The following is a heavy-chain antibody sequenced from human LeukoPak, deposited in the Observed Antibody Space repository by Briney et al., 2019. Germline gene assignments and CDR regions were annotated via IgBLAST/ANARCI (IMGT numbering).Heavy chain of an antibody. Sequence: GGSLRLSCVASGFTFSRHDMHWVRQAPGEGLEWVSAIGTDGATYYPDSLKGRFSIPRENGKNSLYLYMNNLRVGDTATYYCARVTVRNAFDLWGQGTVVTVSS. CDR1: GFTFSRHD. CDR2: IGTDGAT. D-gene: IGHD4-17*01. J-gene: IGHJ3*01. V-gene: IGHV3-13*01. CDR3: ARVTVRNAFDL.